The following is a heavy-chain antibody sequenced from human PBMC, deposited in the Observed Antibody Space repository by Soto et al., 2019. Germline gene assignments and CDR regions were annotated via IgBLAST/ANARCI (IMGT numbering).Heavy chain of an antibody. CDR2: IYWNDDK. CDR1: GFSLITSGLG. Sequence: SGPALGNATQPLTLTCIFSGFSLITSGLGVGWIRQPPGKALEWLGFIYWNDDKRYSPSLKSRLTITKDTSKNQVVLTMTNMDPVDTATYYCAKSGSSGWYGWFDPWGQGTLVTVSS. J-gene: IGHJ5*02. D-gene: IGHD6-19*01. V-gene: IGHV2-5*01. CDR3: AKSGSSGWYGWFDP.